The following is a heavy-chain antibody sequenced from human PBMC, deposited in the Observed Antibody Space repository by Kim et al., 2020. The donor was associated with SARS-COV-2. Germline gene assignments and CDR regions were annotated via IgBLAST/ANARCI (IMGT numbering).Heavy chain of an antibody. Sequence: YKPSVESRVTILMDTSKNQISLELTSVTAADTAIYYCAGDRGEGRDRPFDYWGQGTLVTVSS. CDR3: AGDRGEGRDRPFDY. V-gene: IGHV4-59*01. D-gene: IGHD3-10*01. J-gene: IGHJ4*02.